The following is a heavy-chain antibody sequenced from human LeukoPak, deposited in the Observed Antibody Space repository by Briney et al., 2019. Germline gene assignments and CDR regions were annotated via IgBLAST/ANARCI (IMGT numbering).Heavy chain of an antibody. CDR1: GFTFSSYA. V-gene: IGHV3-23*01. CDR2: ISGSGGST. J-gene: IGHJ6*02. Sequence: PGGSLRLSCAASGFTFSSYAMSWVRQAPGKGLEWVSAISGSGGSTYYADSVKGRFTISRDNSKNTLYLQMNSLRAEDTAVYYCAKDPAPPVTTYYYYYSMDVWGQGTTVAVSS. CDR3: AKDPAPPVTTYYYYYSMDV. D-gene: IGHD4-17*01.